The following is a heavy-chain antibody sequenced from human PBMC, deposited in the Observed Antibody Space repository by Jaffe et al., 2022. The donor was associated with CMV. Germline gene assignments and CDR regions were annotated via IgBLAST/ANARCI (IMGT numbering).Heavy chain of an antibody. CDR2: IVPNDGFT. Sequence: QVQLVQSGAEVKKPGASVKVSCKASGYTFTTYYIHWVRQAPGQGLEYMGMIVPNDGFTTYTQKFQGRVTMTRDTSTSTAYMELSSLRSEDTAVYYCARELTSTGTCCYFDYWGQGTLVTVSS. J-gene: IGHJ4*02. V-gene: IGHV1-46*01. CDR3: ARELTSTGTCCYFDY. D-gene: IGHD2-8*02. CDR1: GYTFTTYY.